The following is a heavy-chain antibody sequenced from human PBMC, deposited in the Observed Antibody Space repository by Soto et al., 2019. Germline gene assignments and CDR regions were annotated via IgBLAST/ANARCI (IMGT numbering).Heavy chain of an antibody. CDR3: ARARYCSSTSCYGYYYGMDV. V-gene: IGHV1-18*01. J-gene: IGHJ6*02. CDR2: ISAYNGNT. CDR1: GYTFTSYG. Sequence: ASVKVSCKASGYTFTSYGISWVRQAPGQGLEWMGWISAYNGNTNYAQKLQGRVTMTTDTSTSTAYMELSRLRSDDTAVYYCARARYCSSTSCYGYYYGMDVWGQGTTVTVSS. D-gene: IGHD2-2*01.